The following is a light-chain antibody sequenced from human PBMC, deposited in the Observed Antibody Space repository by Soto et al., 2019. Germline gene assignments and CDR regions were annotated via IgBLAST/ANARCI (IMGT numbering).Light chain of an antibody. V-gene: IGLV1-51*01. Sequence: QSVLTQPPSVSAAPGQKVTISCSGTSSNIGNNFVSWYQHFPAKAPTLLIFDDTKRPSSSPDRCSGSKSGTTATLGITGRQPGDEADYYCATWGGSMSMVFGGGTKLTVL. CDR3: ATWGGSMSMV. CDR2: DDT. J-gene: IGLJ3*02. CDR1: SSNIGNNF.